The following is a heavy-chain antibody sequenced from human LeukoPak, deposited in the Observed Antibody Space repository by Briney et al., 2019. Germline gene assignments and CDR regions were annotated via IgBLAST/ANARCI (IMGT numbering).Heavy chain of an antibody. J-gene: IGHJ1*01. CDR3: ARGTTYCGGDCYGYPYGFQH. V-gene: IGHV4-34*01. CDR2: INHSGST. D-gene: IGHD2-21*02. CDR1: GGSFSGYY. Sequence: SETLSLTCAVYGGSFSGYYWSWIRQPPGKGLEWIGEINHSGSTNYNPSLKSRVTISVDTSKNQFSLKLSSVTAADTAVYYCARGTTYCGGDCYGYPYGFQHWGQGTLVTVSS.